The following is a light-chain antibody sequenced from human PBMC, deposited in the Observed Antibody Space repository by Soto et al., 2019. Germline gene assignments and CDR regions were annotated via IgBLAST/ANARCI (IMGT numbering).Light chain of an antibody. CDR2: EVT. V-gene: IGLV2-8*01. Sequence: QSALTQPPSASGSPGQSVTISCTGTSSDVGGYHYVSWYQQHPGKAPKLMIHEVTKRPSGVPDRFSGSKSGNTASLTVSGLQGEDEADYYCSSYAGRNNVVFGGGTKLTVL. CDR1: SSDVGGYHY. J-gene: IGLJ2*01. CDR3: SSYAGRNNVV.